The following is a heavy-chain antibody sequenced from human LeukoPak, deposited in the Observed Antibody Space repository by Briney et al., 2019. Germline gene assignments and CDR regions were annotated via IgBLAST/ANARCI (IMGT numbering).Heavy chain of an antibody. CDR1: GFTLSTNY. Sequence: GGSLRLSCVASGFTLSTNYMSWVRQAPGKGPEWLSVLYRGGTTYYAGSVKGRFTISRDNVRNSLYLQMDSLRAEDTAVYYCASLVGPTIWNYWGQGTLVTVSS. J-gene: IGHJ4*02. V-gene: IGHV3-66*01. D-gene: IGHD1-26*01. CDR3: ASLVGPTIWNY. CDR2: LYRGGTT.